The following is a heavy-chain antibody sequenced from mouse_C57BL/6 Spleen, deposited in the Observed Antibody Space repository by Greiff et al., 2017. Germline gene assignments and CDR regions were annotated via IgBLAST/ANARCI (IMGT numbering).Heavy chain of an antibody. J-gene: IGHJ2*01. V-gene: IGHV1-82*01. D-gene: IGHD1-1*01. Sequence: QVQLKQSGPELVQPGASVKISCKASGYAFSSSWMNWVKQRPGKGLEWIGRIYPGDGATNDNGKFKGKATLTADKYSSTAYMQLSSLTSEDSAVYFCAKGRTTVVAENYFDDGGQGTTLTVSS. CDR3: AKGRTTVVAENYFDD. CDR1: GYAFSSSW. CDR2: IYPGDGAT.